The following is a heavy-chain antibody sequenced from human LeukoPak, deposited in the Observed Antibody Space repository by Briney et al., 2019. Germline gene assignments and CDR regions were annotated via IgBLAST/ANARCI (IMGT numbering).Heavy chain of an antibody. CDR3: AKAPVTSCRGAYCYPFDS. CDR1: GFTFSSYA. J-gene: IGHJ4*02. D-gene: IGHD2-21*01. V-gene: IGHV3-30-3*01. Sequence: GGSLRLSCAPSGFTFSSYAMHWVRQAPGKGLEWVAVISYAGSNKFYADSVRGRVTISRDNSKNTLYLQMNSLRAEDAAVYFCAKAPVTSCRGAYCYPFDSWGQGTLVTVSS. CDR2: ISYAGSNK.